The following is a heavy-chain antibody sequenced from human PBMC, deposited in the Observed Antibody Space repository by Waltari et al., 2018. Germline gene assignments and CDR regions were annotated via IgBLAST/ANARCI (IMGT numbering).Heavy chain of an antibody. CDR1: GYTFTSYA. Sequence: QVQLVQSGAEVKKPGASVKVSCKASGYTFTSYAMHWVRQAPGQRREWMGWVNAGNGNTKYAQEFQGRVTITRDTSASTAYMELSSLRSEDMAVYYCARDRSPRYSSQGDLGYWGQGTLVTVSS. D-gene: IGHD6-19*01. CDR3: ARDRSPRYSSQGDLGY. CDR2: VNAGNGNT. J-gene: IGHJ4*02. V-gene: IGHV1-3*03.